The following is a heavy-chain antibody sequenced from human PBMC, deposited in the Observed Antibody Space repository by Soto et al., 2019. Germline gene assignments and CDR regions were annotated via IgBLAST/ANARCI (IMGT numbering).Heavy chain of an antibody. V-gene: IGHV1-18*01. D-gene: IGHD6-19*01. J-gene: IGHJ6*02. CDR3: AREQSKYSSGWYYYYYYCMDV. CDR1: GYTFTSYG. Sequence: QVQLVQSGAEVKKPGASVKVSCKASGYTFTSYGISWVRQAPGQGLEWMGWISAYNGNTNYAQKLQGRVTMTTDTSTSTAYMELRSMRSDDTAVYYCAREQSKYSSGWYYYYYYCMDVCGQGTTVTVSS. CDR2: ISAYNGNT.